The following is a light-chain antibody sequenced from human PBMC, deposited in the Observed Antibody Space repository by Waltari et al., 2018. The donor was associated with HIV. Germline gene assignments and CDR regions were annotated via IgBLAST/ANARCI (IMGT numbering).Light chain of an antibody. CDR1: SSDVVGYNY. Sequence: QSALTQPASVSGSPGQSITISCTGPSSDVVGYNYVSWYQQHPGKAPKLMIYDVSNRPSGVSNRFSGSKSGNTASLTISGLQAEDEADYYCSSYTSSSLGVFGTGTKVTVL. CDR3: SSYTSSSLGV. CDR2: DVS. V-gene: IGLV2-14*01. J-gene: IGLJ1*01.